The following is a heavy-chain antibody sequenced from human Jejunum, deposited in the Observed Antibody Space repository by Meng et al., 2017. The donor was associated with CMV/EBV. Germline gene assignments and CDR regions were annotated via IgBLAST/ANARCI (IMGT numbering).Heavy chain of an antibody. CDR2: IKQDGSEK. Sequence: SYWMSWVRQAPGKGLEWVANIKQDGSEKFYVDSVKGRFSISRDNAKNSLYLQMNSLRAEDTAVYYCARDNGGKYNRGWYDALDIWGQGTMVTVSS. CDR1: SYW. D-gene: IGHD6-19*01. J-gene: IGHJ3*02. V-gene: IGHV3-7*01. CDR3: ARDNGGKYNRGWYDALDI.